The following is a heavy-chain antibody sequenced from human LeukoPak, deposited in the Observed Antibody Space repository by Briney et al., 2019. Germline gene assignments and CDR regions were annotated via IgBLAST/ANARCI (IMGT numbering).Heavy chain of an antibody. CDR1: GGSFSGYY. V-gene: IGHV4-34*01. Sequence: SETLSLTCAVYGGSFSGYYWSWIRQPPGKGLEWIGEINHSGSTNYNPSLKSRVTISVDTSKNQFSLKLSSVTAADTAVYYCARHSYYDSSGYYHFDYWGQGTLVTVSS. D-gene: IGHD3-22*01. J-gene: IGHJ4*02. CDR3: ARHSYYDSSGYYHFDY. CDR2: INHSGST.